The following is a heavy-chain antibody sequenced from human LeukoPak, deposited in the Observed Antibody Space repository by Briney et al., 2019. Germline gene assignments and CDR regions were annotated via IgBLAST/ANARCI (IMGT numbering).Heavy chain of an antibody. J-gene: IGHJ4*02. CDR2: IKQDGSET. D-gene: IGHD5-24*01. CDR1: GFTFSSHW. V-gene: IGHV3-7*01. CDR3: ARDGEMPTIYFDY. Sequence: PGGSLRLSCAVSGFTFSSHWMSWVRQAPGKGLEGVANIKQDGSETYYVDSVKGRFTISRDNAKNSLFLQMNSLRAEDTAVYYCARDGEMPTIYFDYWGQGTLVTVSS.